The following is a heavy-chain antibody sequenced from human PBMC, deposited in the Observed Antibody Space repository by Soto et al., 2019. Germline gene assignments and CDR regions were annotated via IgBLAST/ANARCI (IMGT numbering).Heavy chain of an antibody. CDR3: ARAVYSSSSHFDY. Sequence: QVQLQESGPGLVKPSGTLSLTCAVSGGSISSSNWWSWVRQPPGKGLEWIGEISHSGSTNYNPSLKSRVTVSVDKSKNQSSLKLSSVTAADTDVYDCARAVYSSSSHFDYWGQGTLVTVSS. J-gene: IGHJ4*02. D-gene: IGHD6-6*01. CDR1: GGSISSSNW. CDR2: ISHSGST. V-gene: IGHV4-4*02.